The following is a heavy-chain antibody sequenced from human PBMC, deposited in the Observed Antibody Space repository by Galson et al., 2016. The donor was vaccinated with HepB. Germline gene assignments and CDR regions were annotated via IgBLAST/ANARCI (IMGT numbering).Heavy chain of an antibody. CDR1: GFNVGTHY. CDR2: MHSSGGT. J-gene: IGHJ4*02. D-gene: IGHD5-24*01. CDR3: ARGWLQFTMRLDV. V-gene: IGHV3-53*05. Sequence: SLRLSCAVSGFNVGTHYLAWVRQSPGKGLEWVSVMHSSGGTFYGENVEGRATISRDTSKNTLDLQMNDLTPADTAMYFCARGWLQFTMRLDVWGRGTQLIVSS.